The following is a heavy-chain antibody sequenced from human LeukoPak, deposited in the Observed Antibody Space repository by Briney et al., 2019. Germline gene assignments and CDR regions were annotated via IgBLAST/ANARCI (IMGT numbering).Heavy chain of an antibody. D-gene: IGHD6-6*01. CDR2: INHSGST. CDR3: ARGGRSIAALPGY. J-gene: IGHJ4*02. CDR1: GGSLSGYN. V-gene: IGHV4-34*01. Sequence: SETLSLTCAVYGGSLSGYNCIWIRQPPGKGLEWIGEINHSGSTNYSPSLKSRVAISVDTSENQFSLKLSSVTAADTAVYYCARGGRSIAALPGYWGQGTLVTVSS.